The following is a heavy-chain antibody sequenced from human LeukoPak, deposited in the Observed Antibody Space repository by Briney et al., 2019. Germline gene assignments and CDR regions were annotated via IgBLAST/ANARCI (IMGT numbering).Heavy chain of an antibody. CDR3: ARGAVPVFYYYMDV. CDR1: GYIFTGYY. CDR2: INPNSGGT. D-gene: IGHD2-2*01. Sequence: GASVKVSCKASGYIFTGYYMHWVRQAPGQGLEWMGWINPNSGGTNYAQKFQGRVTMTRDTSISTAYMELSRLGSDDTAVYYCARGAVPVFYYYMDVWGKGTTVTVSS. V-gene: IGHV1-2*02. J-gene: IGHJ6*03.